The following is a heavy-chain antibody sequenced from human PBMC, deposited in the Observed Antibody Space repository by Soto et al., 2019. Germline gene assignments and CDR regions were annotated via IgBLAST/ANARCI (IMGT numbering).Heavy chain of an antibody. CDR1: GFTFSYYG. D-gene: IGHD5-18*01. V-gene: IGHV3-33*01. J-gene: IGHJ6*02. CDR2: IWYDGSNK. CDR3: ARDRGSYGYYYGMDV. Sequence: QVQLVESGGGVVQPGRSLRLSCAASGFTFSYYGMHWVRQAAGKGLEWVAVIWYDGSNKFYADSVKGRFTISRDNSKNTLFLQMNSLRAEDTAVYYCARDRGSYGYYYGMDVWGQGTTVTVSS.